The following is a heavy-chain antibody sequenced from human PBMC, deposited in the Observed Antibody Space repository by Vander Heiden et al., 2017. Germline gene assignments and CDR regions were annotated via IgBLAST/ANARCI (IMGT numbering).Heavy chain of an antibody. CDR2: ISAYNGNT. V-gene: IGHV1-18*01. CDR3: ARIDGYYDSSGTFDY. J-gene: IGHJ4*02. D-gene: IGHD3-22*01. CDR1: GYSFTSYG. Sequence: QVQLVQSGAEVKKPGASVKVSCKASGYSFTSYGISWVRQATGQGLEWWGWISAYNGNTNYAQNLQGRVTMTTDTSTSTAYMELRSLRSDDTAVYYCARIDGYYDSSGTFDYWGQGTLVTVSS.